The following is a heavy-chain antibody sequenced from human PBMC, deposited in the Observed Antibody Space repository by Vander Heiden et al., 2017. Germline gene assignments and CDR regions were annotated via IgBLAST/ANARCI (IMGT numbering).Heavy chain of an antibody. CDR2: IYYSGSP. Sequence: QVQLQESGPGLVKPSETLSLSCTVSGGPVSSGSFYWSWIRQPPGKGLEWIGHIYYSGSPNYNPSLKSRVTISIDTSKNQISLKLSSVTAADTAVYYCARTLSSGYSSYLYWGQGTLGTVSS. J-gene: IGHJ4*02. D-gene: IGHD3-22*01. CDR1: GGPVSSGSFY. V-gene: IGHV4-61*01. CDR3: ARTLSSGYSSYLY.